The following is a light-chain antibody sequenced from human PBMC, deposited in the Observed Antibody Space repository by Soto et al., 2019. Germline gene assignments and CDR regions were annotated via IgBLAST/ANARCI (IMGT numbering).Light chain of an antibody. Sequence: EIVLTQSPATLSLSPGEGATLSCRASQSISTNLAWYQQKPGQAPRLLIYDASNRATGIPARFSGSGSGTDFTLTISSLEPADFAVYYCQQRSIWPLTFGQGTRLEIK. CDR2: DAS. J-gene: IGKJ5*01. V-gene: IGKV3-11*01. CDR3: QQRSIWPLT. CDR1: QSISTN.